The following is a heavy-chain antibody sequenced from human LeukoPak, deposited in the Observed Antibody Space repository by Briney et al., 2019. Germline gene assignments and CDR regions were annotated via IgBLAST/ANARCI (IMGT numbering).Heavy chain of an antibody. CDR3: ARAEGDDFWSGSDY. V-gene: IGHV3-15*01. Sequence: GGSLRLSCAASGFTFSNAWMSWVRQAPGKGLEWVGRIKSKTDGGTTDYAAPVKGRFTISRDDSKNTLYLQMNSLKTEDTAVYYCARAEGDDFWSGSDYWGQGTLVTVSS. CDR2: IKSKTDGGTT. D-gene: IGHD3-3*01. J-gene: IGHJ4*02. CDR1: GFTFSNAW.